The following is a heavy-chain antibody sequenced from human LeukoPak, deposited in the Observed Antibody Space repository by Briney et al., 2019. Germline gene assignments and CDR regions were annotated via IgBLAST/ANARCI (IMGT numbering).Heavy chain of an antibody. Sequence: XXASGFTFSSYAMSWVRQAPGKGLEWVSGISGRDSTTSYEDSVKGRFTIYRENSKNTVYLKMNRLRAGDTGVYYXXXXXXXXXXXXXXQHWGQXTXVTVSS. CDR1: GFTFSSYA. V-gene: IGHV3-23*01. CDR2: ISGRDSTT. CDR3: XXXXXXXXXXXXXQH. J-gene: IGHJ1*01.